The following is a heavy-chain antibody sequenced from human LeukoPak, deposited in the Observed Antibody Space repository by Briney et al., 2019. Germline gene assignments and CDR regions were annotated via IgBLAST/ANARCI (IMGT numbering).Heavy chain of an antibody. CDR3: AKDRTAYSYGSIDH. CDR1: GFNYYDHA. D-gene: IGHD5-18*01. J-gene: IGHJ4*02. V-gene: IGHV3-9*01. Sequence: QTGGSLRLSCAASGFNYYDHAMHWVRHAPGKGLEGVSGITWNSGRIGYADSVKGRFTISRDNAKNSLYLQVNSLREEDTALYYCAKDRTAYSYGSIDHWGQGTLVTVSS. CDR2: ITWNSGRI.